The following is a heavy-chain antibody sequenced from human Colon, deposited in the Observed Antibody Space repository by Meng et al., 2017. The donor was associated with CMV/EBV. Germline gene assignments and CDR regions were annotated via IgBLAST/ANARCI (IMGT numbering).Heavy chain of an antibody. V-gene: IGHV1-8*01. J-gene: IGHJ6*02. CDR2: MNPNSGNT. CDR3: AREWGVVPAAIYYYYGMDV. D-gene: IGHD2-2*01. CDR1: GYTFTSYD. Sequence: GESLKISCKASGYTFTSYDINWVRQATGQGLEWMGWMNPNSGNTGYAQKFQGRVTMTRNTSISTAYMELSSLRSEDTAVYYCAREWGVVPAAIYYYYGMDVWGQGTTVTVSS.